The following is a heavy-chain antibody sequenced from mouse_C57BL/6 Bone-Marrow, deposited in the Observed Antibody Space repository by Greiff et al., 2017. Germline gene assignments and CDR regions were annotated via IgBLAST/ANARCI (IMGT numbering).Heavy chain of an antibody. D-gene: IGHD2-1*01. V-gene: IGHV1-19*01. Sequence: EVQLQQSGPVLVKPGASVKMSCKASGYTFTDYSMTWVQQSHGKSLEWIGVINPYNGGTSYNQKFKGMATLTVDKSSSTAYMELNRLTSEDSAVYCCAGRLLWYRFAYWGQGTLVTVSA. J-gene: IGHJ3*01. CDR3: AGRLLWYRFAY. CDR1: GYTFTDYS. CDR2: INPYNGGT.